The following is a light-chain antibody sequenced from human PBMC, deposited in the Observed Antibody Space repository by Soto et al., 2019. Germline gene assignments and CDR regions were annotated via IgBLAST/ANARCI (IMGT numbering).Light chain of an antibody. CDR1: QSIYNNY. V-gene: IGKV3-20*01. Sequence: EIVLTQSPGTLSLSPGERATLSCRASQSIYNNYLAWYQQKPGQAPRLLISGASSRATGIPDRFSGSGSGTDFTLTISRLEPEDFAVYYCHQYGRLPRTFGQGTKVDVK. J-gene: IGKJ1*01. CDR2: GAS. CDR3: HQYGRLPRT.